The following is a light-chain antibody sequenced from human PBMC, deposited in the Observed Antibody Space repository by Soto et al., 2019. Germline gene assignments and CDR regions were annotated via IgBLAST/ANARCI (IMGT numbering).Light chain of an antibody. CDR1: QSVSSSY. Sequence: EIVLTQSPGTLSLSPGERATLSCRASQSVSSSYLAWYQQKPGQAPRLLIYGASSRATCIPDRFSGSGSGTDFTLTISTLEPKDFAVYYCQQYGNSPAFTFGPGTKVDIK. CDR2: GAS. V-gene: IGKV3-20*01. CDR3: QQYGNSPAFT. J-gene: IGKJ3*01.